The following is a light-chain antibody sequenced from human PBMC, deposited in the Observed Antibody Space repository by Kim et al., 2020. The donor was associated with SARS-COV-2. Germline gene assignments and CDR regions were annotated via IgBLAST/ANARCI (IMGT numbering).Light chain of an antibody. CDR2: DAS. CDR3: QQYDGYPLT. Sequence: DIQLTQSPSTLSASLGDRVTITCRASQRINNWLAWYQQKPGKAPKLLIYDASSLDSGVPSRLSGGGSGTEFTLTITSLQPDDFATYYCQQYDGYPLTFGGGTKVDIK. CDR1: QRINNW. J-gene: IGKJ4*01. V-gene: IGKV1-5*01.